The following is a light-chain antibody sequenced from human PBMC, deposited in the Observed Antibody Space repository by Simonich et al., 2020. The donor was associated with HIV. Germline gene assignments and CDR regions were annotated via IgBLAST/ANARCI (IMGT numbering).Light chain of an antibody. V-gene: IGLV2-11*01. CDR2: DVS. CDR3: ASYTSSTTWV. CDR1: SSDVGGYNF. Sequence: QSALTQPRSVSGSPGQSVTISCTGTSSDVGGYNFVSWYQQHPGKAPKLMIYDVSKWPSGVSLRFSGSKSGNTASLSISGLQAEDEADYYCASYTSSTTWVFGGGTRLTVL. J-gene: IGLJ3*02.